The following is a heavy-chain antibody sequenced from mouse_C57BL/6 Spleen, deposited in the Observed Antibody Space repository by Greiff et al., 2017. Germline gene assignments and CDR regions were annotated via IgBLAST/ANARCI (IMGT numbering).Heavy chain of an antibody. Sequence: VQLKESGPELVKPGASVKISCKASGYSFTDYNMNWVKPSNGKSLEWIGVINPNYGTTSYNQKFKGKATLTVDQSSSTAYMQLNSLTSEDSAVYYCAREELYGSSYDWYFDVWGTGTTVTVSS. CDR1: GYSFTDYN. V-gene: IGHV1-39*01. CDR2: INPNYGTT. CDR3: AREELYGSSYDWYFDV. J-gene: IGHJ1*03. D-gene: IGHD1-1*01.